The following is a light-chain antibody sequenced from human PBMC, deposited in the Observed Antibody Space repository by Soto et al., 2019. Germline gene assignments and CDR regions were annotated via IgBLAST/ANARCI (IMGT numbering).Light chain of an antibody. V-gene: IGKV3-20*01. Sequence: EIVLTQSPGTLSLSPGERATLSCRASQSVSSNYLAWYQQKPGQAPRLLIYGASRGAAGIPDRFSGSGSGTDFPLTIGRLEPEDFAVYFCQQYGRSPMFTFGQGTKLEIK. CDR1: QSVSSNY. CDR2: GAS. J-gene: IGKJ2*01. CDR3: QQYGRSPMFT.